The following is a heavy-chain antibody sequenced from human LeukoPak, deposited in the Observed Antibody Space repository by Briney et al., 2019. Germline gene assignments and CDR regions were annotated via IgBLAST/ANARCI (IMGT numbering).Heavy chain of an antibody. D-gene: IGHD1-7*01. CDR3: ARLAAGLELPPNRDWFDP. J-gene: IGHJ5*02. CDR1: GYTFTSYY. Sequence: ASVKVSCKASGYTFTSYYMHWVRQAPGQGLEWMGIINPSGGSTSYAQKFQGRVTMTRDMSTSTVYMELSSLRPEDTAVYYCARLAAGLELPPNRDWFDPWGQGTLVTVSS. CDR2: INPSGGST. V-gene: IGHV1-46*01.